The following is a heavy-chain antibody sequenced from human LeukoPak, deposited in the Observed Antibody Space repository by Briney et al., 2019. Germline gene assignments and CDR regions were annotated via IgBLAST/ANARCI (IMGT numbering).Heavy chain of an antibody. J-gene: IGHJ4*02. D-gene: IGHD3-16*02. CDR3: ARQSVDGRYTFDY. CDR2: INPRDSDT. V-gene: IGHV5-51*01. Sequence: GESLKISCKVSGYSFTSYWIGWARQMPGKGLEWMGIINPRDSDTKYSPSFQGQVTISVDKSISTAYLQWSSLKASDTAMYYCARQSVDGRYTFDYWGQGTLVTVSS. CDR1: GYSFTSYW.